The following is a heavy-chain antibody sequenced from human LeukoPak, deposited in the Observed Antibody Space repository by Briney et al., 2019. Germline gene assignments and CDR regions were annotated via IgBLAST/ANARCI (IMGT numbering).Heavy chain of an antibody. CDR2: TNHSGST. CDR3: ARGPYSSSFDY. Sequence: SETLSLTCAVYGGSFSGYYWSWIRQPPGKGLEWIGETNHSGSTNYNPSLKSRVTISVDTSKNRFSLKLSSVTAADTAVYYCARGPYSSSFDYWGQGTLVTVSS. J-gene: IGHJ4*02. V-gene: IGHV4-34*01. D-gene: IGHD6-6*01. CDR1: GGSFSGYY.